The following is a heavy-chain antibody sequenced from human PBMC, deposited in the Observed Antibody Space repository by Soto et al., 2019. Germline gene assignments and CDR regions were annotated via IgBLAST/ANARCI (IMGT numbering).Heavy chain of an antibody. CDR3: ARVQSGYDFAY. CDR1: GYTFTSYG. Sequence: QVQLVQSGAEVKKPGASVKVSCKASGYTFTSYGINWVRQAPGQGLEWMGGISANTGITNYAQRVQGRVTMTTDTSTSTAYMELRSLRSDDTAVYYCARVQSGYDFAYWGQGTLVTVSS. CDR2: ISANTGIT. V-gene: IGHV1-18*01. J-gene: IGHJ4*02. D-gene: IGHD5-12*01.